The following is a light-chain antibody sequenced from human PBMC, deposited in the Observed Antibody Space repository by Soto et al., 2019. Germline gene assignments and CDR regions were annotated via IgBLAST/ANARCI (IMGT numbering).Light chain of an antibody. CDR3: QQYKNWPLT. J-gene: IGKJ4*01. Sequence: EIVMTQSPATLSVSPGERATLSCRASQRISSSLAWYQQKPDQSPRLLIYDASTRATGIPARFSGSGSGTDFTLTISSQPSEDFAVYYCQQYKNWPLTFGGGTKVEIK. CDR2: DAS. CDR1: QRISSS. V-gene: IGKV3-15*01.